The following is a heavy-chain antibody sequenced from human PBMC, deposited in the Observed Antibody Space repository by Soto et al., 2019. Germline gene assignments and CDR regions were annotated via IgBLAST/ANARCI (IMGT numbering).Heavy chain of an antibody. V-gene: IGHV3-48*01. CDR2: ISSSSSTI. CDR3: SRTKDIVVVRATTISYFFFHLDV. CDR1: GFTFSSYS. D-gene: IGHD2-2*01. Sequence: EVQLVESGGGLVQPGGSLRLSCAASGFTFSSYSMNWVRQAPGKGLEWVSYISSSSSTIYYADSVKGRFTISRDNAKKPSSVKMKRLRAKNKSASYCSRTKDIVVVRATTISYFFFHLDVWGKGTPVTVSS. J-gene: IGHJ6*04.